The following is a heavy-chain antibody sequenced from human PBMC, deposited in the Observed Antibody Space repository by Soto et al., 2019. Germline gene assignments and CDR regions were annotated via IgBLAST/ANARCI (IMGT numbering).Heavy chain of an antibody. J-gene: IGHJ6*03. D-gene: IGHD5-12*01. V-gene: IGHV4-59*08. CDR3: ARQRYSGYDRRDSDYYYMDV. Sequence: QVQLQESGPGLVKPSETLSLTCTVSGGSISSYYWSWIRQPPGKGLEWIGYIYYSGSTNYNPSLKSRVTISVDTSKNQLYLKLSSVTAADTAVYYCARQRYSGYDRRDSDYYYMDVWGKGTTVTVS. CDR2: IYYSGST. CDR1: GGSISSYY.